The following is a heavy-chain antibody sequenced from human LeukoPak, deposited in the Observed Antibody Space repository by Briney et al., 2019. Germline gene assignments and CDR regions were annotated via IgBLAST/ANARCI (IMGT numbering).Heavy chain of an antibody. J-gene: IGHJ5*02. V-gene: IGHV3-21*01. CDR1: GFTFSSYS. Sequence: KPRGSLRLSCAASGFTFSSYSRNWVRQAPGQGLEGLSSISSGSSDISYTDSGKGRFTISRDNAKNSLYLQMNSLRAEDTAVYYCARGLEEGFGELTHNWFAPWGQGTLVTVSS. CDR3: ARGLEEGFGELTHNWFAP. CDR2: ISSGSSDI. D-gene: IGHD3-10*01.